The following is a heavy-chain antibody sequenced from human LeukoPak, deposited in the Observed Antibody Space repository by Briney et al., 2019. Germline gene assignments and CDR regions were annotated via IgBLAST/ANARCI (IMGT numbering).Heavy chain of an antibody. CDR2: IYPGDSDT. Sequence: GESLKISCXGSGYSFTRYWIGWVRQMSGKGLEWMGIIYPGDSDTRYSPSFQGQVTISVDKSISTAYLQWSSLKASDTAMYYCARRASTDAFDIWGQGTMVTVSS. D-gene: IGHD5/OR15-5a*01. CDR1: GYSFTRYW. CDR3: ARRASTDAFDI. J-gene: IGHJ3*02. V-gene: IGHV5-51*01.